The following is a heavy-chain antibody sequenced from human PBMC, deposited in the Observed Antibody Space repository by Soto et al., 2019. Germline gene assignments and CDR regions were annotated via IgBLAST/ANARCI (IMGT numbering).Heavy chain of an antibody. CDR2: INPNGGST. CDR3: TRAGYTSSWSEASFEF. J-gene: IGHJ4*02. D-gene: IGHD5-18*01. Sequence: QVQLLQSGSEVKEPGASMNISCKTSGFMFTKYYIHWVRQAPGQRPEWLAIINPNGGSTSYALKFHGSLTVTRDVSTTTVNLALKSLTSDDTAVYFCTRAGYTSSWSEASFEFWGQGTPITVSA. V-gene: IGHV1-46*03. CDR1: GFMFTKYY.